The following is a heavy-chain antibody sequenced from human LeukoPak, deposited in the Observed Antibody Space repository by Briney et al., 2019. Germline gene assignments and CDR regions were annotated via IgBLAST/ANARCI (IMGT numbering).Heavy chain of an antibody. D-gene: IGHD6-13*01. CDR1: GFTFCNYA. V-gene: IGHV3-23*01. J-gene: IGHJ4*02. CDR3: ASSSWYGGFDY. Sequence: GGSLRLSCAASGFTFCNYAMSWVRQAPGKGMEWVSSIRGGSTSTYYGDSVRGRFTISRDNSKSTLYLQMNSLRAEDTAVYYCASSSWYGGFDYWGQGTLVTVSS. CDR2: IRGGSTST.